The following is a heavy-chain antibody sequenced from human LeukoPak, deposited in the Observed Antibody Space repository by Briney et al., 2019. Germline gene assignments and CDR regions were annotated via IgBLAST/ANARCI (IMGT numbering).Heavy chain of an antibody. CDR1: GFTFSDYY. CDR2: ISSSGSTI. V-gene: IGHV3-11*01. CDR3: ARDTLGYCSGGSCYGTIDY. D-gene: IGHD2-15*01. J-gene: IGHJ4*02. Sequence: KSGGSLRLSCAASGFTFSDYYMSWIRQAPGKGLEWVSYISSSGSTIYYADSVKGRFTISRDNAKNSLYLQMNSLRAEDTAVYYYARDTLGYCSGGSCYGTIDYWGQGTLVTVSS.